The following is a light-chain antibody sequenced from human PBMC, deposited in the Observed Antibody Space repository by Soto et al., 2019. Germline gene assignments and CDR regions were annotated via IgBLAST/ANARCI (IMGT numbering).Light chain of an antibody. J-gene: IGLJ1*01. V-gene: IGLV2-14*01. CDR2: DVS. Sequence: QSALTQPASVSGSPGQSIAISCTGTSSDVGGYSYVSWYQQQPGKAPKLVISDVSNRPSGVSDRFSGSKSGNTASLTISGLQTEDVSDSYCASYTTTSTYVFGTGTKVPVL. CDR3: ASYTTTSTYV. CDR1: SSDVGGYSY.